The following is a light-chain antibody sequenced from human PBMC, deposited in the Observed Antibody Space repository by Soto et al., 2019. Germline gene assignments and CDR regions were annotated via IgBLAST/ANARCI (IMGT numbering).Light chain of an antibody. Sequence: DIQMTQSPSSLAASLGDRVTITCRASRTIDNYLNWYQQKPGRAPELLVYATSSLKSGVPSSFTGGGSGTHFTLTISGLQPEDCATYFCQQRYNTPITCGQGTRLEIK. CDR1: RTIDNY. J-gene: IGKJ5*01. V-gene: IGKV1-39*01. CDR2: ATS. CDR3: QQRYNTPIT.